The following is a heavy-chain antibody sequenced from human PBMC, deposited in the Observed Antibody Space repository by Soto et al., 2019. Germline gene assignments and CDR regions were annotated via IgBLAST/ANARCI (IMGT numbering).Heavy chain of an antibody. CDR2: ISGSGGST. CDR1: GFIFSNYA. D-gene: IGHD5-18*01. Sequence: EVQLLESGGGLVQPGGSLRLSCVASGFIFSNYAISWLRQGPGKGLEWVSAISGSGGSTYYADSVKGRFTISRDNSKNTLYLQMNSLRVEDSAVYYCVKERSGHRYADSWGQGTLVTVSS. CDR3: VKERSGHRYADS. J-gene: IGHJ4*02. V-gene: IGHV3-23*01.